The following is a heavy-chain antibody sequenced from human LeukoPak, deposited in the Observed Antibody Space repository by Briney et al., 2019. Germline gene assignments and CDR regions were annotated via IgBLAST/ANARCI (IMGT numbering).Heavy chain of an antibody. CDR1: GGSISSGGYY. CDR2: IYHSGST. J-gene: IGHJ5*02. CDR3: ARGLDPRGYCTNGVCYYRWFDP. D-gene: IGHD2-8*01. Sequence: SQTLSLTCTVSGGSISSGGYYWIWIRQPPGKGLEWFGYIYHSGSTYYNPSLKSRVTISVDRSKNQFSLKLSSVTAADTAVYYCARGLDPRGYCTNGVCYYRWFDPWGQGTLVTVSS. V-gene: IGHV4-30-2*01.